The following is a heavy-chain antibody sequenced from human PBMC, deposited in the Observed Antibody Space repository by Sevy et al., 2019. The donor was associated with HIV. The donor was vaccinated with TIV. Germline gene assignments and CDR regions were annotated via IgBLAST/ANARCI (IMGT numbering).Heavy chain of an antibody. V-gene: IGHV3-30*04. CDR1: TFTFGHYA. J-gene: IGHJ4*02. CDR2: ISYEGSNE. Sequence: GGSLRLSCAASTFTFGHYAMHWVRQAPGKGLQWVAGISYEGSNEYYTDSVKGRVTMSRDNSKYTLNLEMNNLRVEDTALYYCARDWGSPPTAILYYFDFWGQGIPVTVSS. D-gene: IGHD3-16*01. CDR3: ARDWGSPPTAILYYFDF.